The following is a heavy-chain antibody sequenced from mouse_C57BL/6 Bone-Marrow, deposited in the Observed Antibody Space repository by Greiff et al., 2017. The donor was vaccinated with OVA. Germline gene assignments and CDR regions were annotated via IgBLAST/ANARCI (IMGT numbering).Heavy chain of an antibody. CDR3: ARYSNSLAMDY. V-gene: IGHV3-6*01. CDR2: ISYDGSN. D-gene: IGHD2-5*01. CDR1: GYSITSGYY. Sequence: ESGPGLVKPSQSLPLTCPVTGYSITSGYYWNCIRQFPGNKLEWMGYISYDGSNNYNPSFKNRISITRDTSKNQFFLKLNSVTAEDAAKYYCARYSNSLAMDYWGQGTSVTVSS. J-gene: IGHJ4*01.